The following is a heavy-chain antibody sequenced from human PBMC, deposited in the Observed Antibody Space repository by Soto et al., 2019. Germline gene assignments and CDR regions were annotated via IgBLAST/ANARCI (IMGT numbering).Heavy chain of an antibody. CDR3: ARGRWAYYDILTVYYYYGMDV. J-gene: IGHJ6*02. Sequence: PGGSLRLSCAASGFTFSSYEMNWVRQAPGKGLEWVSYISSSGSTIYYADSVKGRFTISRDNAKNSLYLQMNSLRAEDTAVYYCARGRWAYYDILTVYYYYGMDVWGQGTTDTVSS. CDR2: ISSSGSTI. D-gene: IGHD3-9*01. CDR1: GFTFSSYE. V-gene: IGHV3-48*03.